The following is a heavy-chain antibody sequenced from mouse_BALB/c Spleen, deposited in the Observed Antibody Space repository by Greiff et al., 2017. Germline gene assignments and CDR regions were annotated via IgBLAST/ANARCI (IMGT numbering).Heavy chain of an antibody. CDR1: GFTFTDYY. CDR2: IRNKANGYTT. Sequence: EVHLVESGGGLVQPGGSLRLSCATSGFTFTDYYMSWVRQPPGKALEWLGFIRNKANGYTTEYSASVKGRFTISRDNSQSILYLQMNTLRAEDSATYYCARDSPYYAMDYWGQGTSVTVSS. V-gene: IGHV7-3*02. CDR3: ARDSPYYAMDY. J-gene: IGHJ4*01.